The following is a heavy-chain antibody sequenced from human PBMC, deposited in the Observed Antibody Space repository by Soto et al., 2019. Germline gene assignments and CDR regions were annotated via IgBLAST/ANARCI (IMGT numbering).Heavy chain of an antibody. D-gene: IGHD5-12*01. V-gene: IGHV6-1*01. J-gene: IGHJ4*02. CDR1: GDSVSIYSGA. Sequence: PSQTLSLTCVISGDSVSIYSGAWNWIRQSPSRGLEWLGRTYYRSKWYYDYAESVKSRIIISVDTSKNQFSLQLNSVTPEDAAVYYCAEDPGYSLDYCGQGTQVTVSS. CDR2: TYYRSKWYY. CDR3: AEDPGYSLDY.